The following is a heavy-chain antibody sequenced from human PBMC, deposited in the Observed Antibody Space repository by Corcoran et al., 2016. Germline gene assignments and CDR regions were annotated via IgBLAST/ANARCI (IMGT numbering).Heavy chain of an antibody. CDR3: ARDPRITMVRGVQGYFDY. J-gene: IGHJ4*02. CDR1: GYTFTSYA. D-gene: IGHD3-10*01. Sequence: QVQLVQSGAEVKKPGASVKVSCKASGYTFTSYAMHWVRQAPGQWLEWMGWINAGNGNTKYSQKFQGRVTITRDTSASTAYMELSSLRSEDTAVYYCARDPRITMVRGVQGYFDYWGQGTLVTVSS. V-gene: IGHV1-3*01. CDR2: INAGNGNT.